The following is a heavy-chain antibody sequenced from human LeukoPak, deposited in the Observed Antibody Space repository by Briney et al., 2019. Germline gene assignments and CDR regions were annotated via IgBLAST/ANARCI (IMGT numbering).Heavy chain of an antibody. CDR1: GGSFSGYY. V-gene: IGHV4-34*01. J-gene: IGHJ3*02. CDR2: INHSGST. CDR3: ARSYEWLGYDAFDI. Sequence: PSETLSLTCAVYGGSFSGYYWSWIRQPPGKGLEWIGEINHSGSTNYNPSLKSRVTISVDTSKNQFSLKLSSVTVADTAVYYCARSYEWLGYDAFDIWGQGTMVTVSS. D-gene: IGHD6-19*01.